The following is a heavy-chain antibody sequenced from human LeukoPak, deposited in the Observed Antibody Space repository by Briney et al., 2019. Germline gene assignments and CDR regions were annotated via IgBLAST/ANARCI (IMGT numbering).Heavy chain of an antibody. D-gene: IGHD3-10*01. J-gene: IGHJ6*02. CDR2: IYYSGST. Sequence: PSETLSLTCTVSGGSISSYYWSWIRQPPGKGLEWIGYIYYSGSTYYNPSLKSRVTISVDTSKNQFSLKLSSVTAADTAVYYCARDSGYYYGSGTGMDVWGQGTTVTVSS. V-gene: IGHV4-30-4*08. CDR1: GGSISSYY. CDR3: ARDSGYYYGSGTGMDV.